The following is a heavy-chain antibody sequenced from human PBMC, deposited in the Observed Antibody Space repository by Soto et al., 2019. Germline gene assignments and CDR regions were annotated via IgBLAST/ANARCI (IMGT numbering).Heavy chain of an antibody. J-gene: IGHJ5*01. Sequence: PSETLSLTCAVSSGTISSSNWWTWVRQPPGKGLEWIGEINQSGSPNYNPSLRSRVTISVDKSKSQFFLKLSSVTAAATAIYYRAGLGMVAANREIDSWGQGTLVTVAS. CDR1: SGTISSSNW. V-gene: IGHV4-4*02. CDR2: INQSGSP. CDR3: AGLGMVAANREIDS. D-gene: IGHD2-15*01.